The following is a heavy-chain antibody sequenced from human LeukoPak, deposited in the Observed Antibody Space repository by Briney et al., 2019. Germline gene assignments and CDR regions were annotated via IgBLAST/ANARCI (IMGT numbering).Heavy chain of an antibody. CDR3: ARHVVAVAGLDPFDY. CDR2: IYYSGST. Sequence: SETLSLTCTVSGGSISSSSYYWGWLRQPPGKGLEWVGSIYYSGSTYYNPSLKSRVTISVDTSKNQFSLKLSSVTAADTAVYYCARHVVAVAGLDPFDYWGQGTLVTVSS. D-gene: IGHD6-19*01. V-gene: IGHV4-39*01. J-gene: IGHJ4*02. CDR1: GGSISSSSYY.